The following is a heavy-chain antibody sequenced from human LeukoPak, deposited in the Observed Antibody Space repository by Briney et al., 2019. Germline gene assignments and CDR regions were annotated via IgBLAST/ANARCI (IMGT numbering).Heavy chain of an antibody. J-gene: IGHJ6*02. V-gene: IGHV1-8*01. CDR1: GYTFTSYD. CDR3: ARVAYYYDSAGLYLNYFYGMDV. D-gene: IGHD3-22*01. Sequence: ASVKVSCKASGYTFTSYDINWVRQATGQGLEWLGWMNPSSGNTGYAQKFQGRVTMTRDTSISTAYMELSSLRSEDTAVYYCARVAYYYDSAGLYLNYFYGMDVWGQGTTGTVSS. CDR2: MNPSSGNT.